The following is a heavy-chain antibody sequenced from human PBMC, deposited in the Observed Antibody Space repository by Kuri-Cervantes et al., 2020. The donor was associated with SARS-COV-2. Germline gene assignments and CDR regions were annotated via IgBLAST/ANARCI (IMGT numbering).Heavy chain of an antibody. V-gene: IGHV5-51*01. CDR3: ARLRRDVAGYFDF. CDR2: IYPGDSDT. Sequence: GESLKISCKASGYSFTNFWIGWVRQMPGKGLEWMGIIYPGDSDTTYSPSFHGQVTILADKSINTAYLQWGSLKASDTAMYYCARLRRDVAGYFDFWGQGTQVTVSS. J-gene: IGHJ4*02. CDR1: GYSFTNFW. D-gene: IGHD6-19*01.